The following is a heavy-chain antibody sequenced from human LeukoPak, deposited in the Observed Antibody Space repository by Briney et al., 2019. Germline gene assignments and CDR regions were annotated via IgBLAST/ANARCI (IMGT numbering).Heavy chain of an antibody. V-gene: IGHV3-23*01. CDR1: EITLSSYG. J-gene: IGHJ4*02. CDR2: ISFSAGTT. Sequence: GGSLRLSCAASEITLSSYGVSWVRQAPGKGLEWLSAISFSAGTTYYADSVKGRFTISRDNSKNTLYLQLSSLRAEDTAVYYCAKDTQYYYDSSGYHEFDYWGQGTLVTVSS. D-gene: IGHD3-22*01. CDR3: AKDTQYYYDSSGYHEFDY.